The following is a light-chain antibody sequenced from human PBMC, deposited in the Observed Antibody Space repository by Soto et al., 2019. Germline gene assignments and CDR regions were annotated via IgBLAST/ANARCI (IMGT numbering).Light chain of an antibody. CDR2: GAS. CDR1: QSVSSMY. V-gene: IGKV3-20*01. Sequence: EIVLTQSPGTLSLSPGERATLSCRASQSVSSMYVAWYQQKPGQAPRLLIYGASSRATGIPDRFSGSGSGTDFTLTISRLEPEDFEVYYCQQYGGSPLTFGGGTKVEIK. J-gene: IGKJ4*01. CDR3: QQYGGSPLT.